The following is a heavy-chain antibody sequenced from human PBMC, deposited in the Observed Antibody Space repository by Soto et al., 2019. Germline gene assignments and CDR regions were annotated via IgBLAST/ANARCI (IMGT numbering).Heavy chain of an antibody. D-gene: IGHD2-2*01. V-gene: IGHV3-23*01. CDR1: GFTFSTYA. J-gene: IGHJ4*02. CDR2: ISGSGAYT. Sequence: PGGSLRLSCAASGFTFSTYAMNWVHQPPGKGLEWVSSISGSGAYTYYADSVQGRFTISRDNSKNTLNLQMNSLRAEDTAVYYCARDRHPYSTKYYFDYWGQGTLVTVSS. CDR3: ARDRHPYSTKYYFDY.